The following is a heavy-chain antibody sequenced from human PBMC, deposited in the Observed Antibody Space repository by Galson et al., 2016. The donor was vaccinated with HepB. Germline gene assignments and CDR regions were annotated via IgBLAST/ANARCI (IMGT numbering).Heavy chain of an antibody. CDR2: IDGEPDQ. Sequence: PALVKPTQTLTLTCTFSGFSLDTTGMYVMWMRQPPGKALEWLGLIDGEPDQYQNTPIKTRISISKDTSKKQVVLKLTNVDPVDTATYYCARVAGMTGNGPNYWGQGTLVTVSS. J-gene: IGHJ4*02. D-gene: IGHD1-20*01. V-gene: IGHV2-70*13. CDR3: ARVAGMTGNGPNY. CDR1: GFSLDTTGMY.